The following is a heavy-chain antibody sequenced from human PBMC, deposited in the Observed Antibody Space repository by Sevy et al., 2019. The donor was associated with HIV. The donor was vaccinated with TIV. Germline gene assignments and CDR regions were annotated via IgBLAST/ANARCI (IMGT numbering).Heavy chain of an antibody. D-gene: IGHD4-17*01. Sequence: GGSLRLSCAASGFTFSSYGMHWVRQAPGKGLEWVAVIWFDGSNTYYADSVKGRFTISRDIAKNTLHLQMNSLRAEDTAVYYCARDLEFCGYGAYGPSFMPDYWGQGTRVTVSS. J-gene: IGHJ4*02. CDR3: ARDLEFCGYGAYGPSFMPDY. V-gene: IGHV3-33*01. CDR2: IWFDGSNT. CDR1: GFTFSSYG.